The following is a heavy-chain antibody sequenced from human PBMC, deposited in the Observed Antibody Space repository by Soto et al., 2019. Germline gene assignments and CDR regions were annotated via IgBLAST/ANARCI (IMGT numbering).Heavy chain of an antibody. D-gene: IGHD2-2*01. Sequence: NPSETLSLTCTVSGGSISSSSYYWGWIRQPPGKGLEWIGSIYYSGSTFYNPSLKSRVTISVDTSKNQFSLKLSSVTAADTAVYYCANYLLVPALRYGFDPWGQGTLVTVSS. CDR1: GGSISSSSYY. V-gene: IGHV4-39*01. J-gene: IGHJ5*02. CDR2: IYYSGST. CDR3: ANYLLVPALRYGFDP.